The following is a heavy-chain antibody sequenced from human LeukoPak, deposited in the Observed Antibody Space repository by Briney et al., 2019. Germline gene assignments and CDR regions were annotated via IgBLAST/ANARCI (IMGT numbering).Heavy chain of an antibody. J-gene: IGHJ6*03. V-gene: IGHV4-4*07. D-gene: IGHD2-2*01. CDR2: IYTSGST. CDR1: GGSISSYY. CDR3: ARAGVVVPAAPDELRYYYYYMDV. Sequence: SETLSLTCTVSGGSISSYYWSWIRQPAGQGLEWIGRIYTSGSTNYNPSLKSRVTMSVDTSKNQFSLKLSSVTAADTAVYYCARAGVVVPAAPDELRYYYYYMDVWGKGTTVTVSS.